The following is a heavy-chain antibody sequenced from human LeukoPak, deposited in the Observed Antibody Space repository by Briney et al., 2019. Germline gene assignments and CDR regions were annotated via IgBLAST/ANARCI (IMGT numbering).Heavy chain of an antibody. CDR2: IYYSGST. J-gene: IGHJ3*02. Sequence: SETLSLTCTVSGGSMSSYYWGWIRQPPGKGLEWTGYIYYSGSTNYNPSLKSRVTISVDTSKNLFSLKLSSVTAADTAVYYCARVRQQVVHDAFDIWGQGTMVIVSS. D-gene: IGHD6-13*01. V-gene: IGHV4-59*01. CDR3: ARVRQQVVHDAFDI. CDR1: GGSMSSYY.